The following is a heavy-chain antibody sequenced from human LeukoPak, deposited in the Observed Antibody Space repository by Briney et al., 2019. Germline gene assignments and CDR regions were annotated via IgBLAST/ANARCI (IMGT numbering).Heavy chain of an antibody. D-gene: IGHD3-10*01. CDR3: ARGVGSGSYSAY. J-gene: IGHJ4*02. CDR1: GFTFSTYW. CDR2: INSDGTGT. Sequence: TGGSLRLSCAASGFTFSTYWMHWVRQAPGKGLLWVSRINSDGTGTTYADSAKGRFTISRDNAKNTLYLQMNSLRAGDTAVYYCARGVGSGSYSAYWGQGTLVTVSS. V-gene: IGHV3-74*01.